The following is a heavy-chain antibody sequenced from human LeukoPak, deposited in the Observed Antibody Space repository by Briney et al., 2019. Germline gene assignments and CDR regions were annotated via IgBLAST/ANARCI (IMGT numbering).Heavy chain of an antibody. D-gene: IGHD3-22*01. V-gene: IGHV1-18*01. CDR1: GYTFTSYG. Sequence: GASVKVSCKASGYTFTSYGISWVRQAPGQGLEWMGWISAYNGNTNYAQKLQGRVTMTTDTSTSTAYMELRSLRSDDTAVYYCAITEYYYDSSGYYYWFDPWGQGTLVTVSS. CDR3: AITEYYYDSSGYYYWFDP. CDR2: ISAYNGNT. J-gene: IGHJ5*02.